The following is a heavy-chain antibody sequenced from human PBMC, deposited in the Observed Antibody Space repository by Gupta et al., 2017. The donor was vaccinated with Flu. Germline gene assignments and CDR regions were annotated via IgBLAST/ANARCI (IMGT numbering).Heavy chain of an antibody. J-gene: IGHJ4*02. CDR3: VRGLGADDIAWGYFDY. Sequence: EVQLMESGGGLVQPGGSMRLSCAASGFTFSTYDMHWVRQSPGKGLEWRSGIGAAADTFYPGAVKGRFTISRENAKGSWDLHMGSLTAGETAVYYCVRGLGADDIAWGYFDYWGPGVFVTVSS. CDR1: GFTFSTYD. CDR2: IGAAADT. V-gene: IGHV3-13*01. D-gene: IGHD3-9*01.